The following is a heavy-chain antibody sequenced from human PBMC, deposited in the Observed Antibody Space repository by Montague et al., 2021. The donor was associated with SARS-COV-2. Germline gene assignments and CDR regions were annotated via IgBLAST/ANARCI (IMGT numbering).Heavy chain of an antibody. V-gene: IGHV4-4*07. J-gene: IGHJ4*02. CDR2: IYASGNT. Sequence: SETLSLTCVVSGGSISNYYWSWIRQPAGKGLEWIGRIYASGNTNYNPSLKSRVTMSVDTSKNQFSLKLSSVTAADTAIYYYARKGSGRPDLAYWGQGTLVTVSS. CDR3: ARKGSGRPDLAY. CDR1: GGSISNYY. D-gene: IGHD1-26*01.